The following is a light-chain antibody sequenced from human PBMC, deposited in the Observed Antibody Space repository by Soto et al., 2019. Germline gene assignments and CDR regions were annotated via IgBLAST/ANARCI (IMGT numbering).Light chain of an antibody. CDR3: QSRDSSLSSSWV. CDR2: HNN. V-gene: IGLV1-40*01. CDR1: SSNIGADFD. J-gene: IGLJ3*02. Sequence: QPPSVSGAPGQRVTISCTGSSSNIGADFDVHWYQHLPGTAPKLLISHNNNRPSGVPDRFSGSKSGTSASLAITGLQADDEAVYYCQSRDSSLSSSWVFGGGTQLTVL.